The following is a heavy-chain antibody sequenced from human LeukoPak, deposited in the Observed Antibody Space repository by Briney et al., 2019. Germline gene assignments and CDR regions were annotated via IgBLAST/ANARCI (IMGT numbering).Heavy chain of an antibody. D-gene: IGHD2-2*01. CDR1: GFTFSDYY. V-gene: IGHV3-11*01. J-gene: IGHJ5*02. CDR2: ISSSGSTI. CDR3: ARDSGPAVSNWFDP. Sequence: TGGSLRLSCAAFGFTFSDYYMSWIRQAPGKGLEWVSYISSSGSTIYYADSVKGRFTISRDNAKNSLYLQMNSLRAEDTAVYYCARDSGPAVSNWFDPWGQGTLVTVSS.